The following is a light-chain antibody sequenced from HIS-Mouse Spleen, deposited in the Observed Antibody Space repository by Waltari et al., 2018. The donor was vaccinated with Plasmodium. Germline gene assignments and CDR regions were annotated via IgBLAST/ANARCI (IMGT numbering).Light chain of an antibody. CDR1: SRDVGSYNL. V-gene: IGLV2-23*01. CDR3: CSYAGSSTNWV. CDR2: EGS. Sequence: QSALTQPAPVSGSPGQSITISCTGTSRDVGSYNLVSWYQQHPGKAPKLMIYEGSKRPSGVSNRFSGSKSGNTASLTISGLQAEDEADYYCCSYAGSSTNWVFGGGTKLTVL. J-gene: IGLJ3*02.